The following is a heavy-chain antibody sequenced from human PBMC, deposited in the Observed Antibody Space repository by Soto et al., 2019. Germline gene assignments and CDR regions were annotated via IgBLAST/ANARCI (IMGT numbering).Heavy chain of an antibody. CDR2: IYTSGST. CDR3: ARACSSNSCYDVFDY. CDR1: GGSISSYY. Sequence: SETLSLTCTVSGGSISSYYWSWIRQPAGKGLEWIGRIYTSGSTNYNPSLKSRVTMSVDTSKNQFSLKLSSVTAADTAVYYCARACSSNSCYDVFDYWGQGTLVTVSS. D-gene: IGHD2-2*01. V-gene: IGHV4-4*07. J-gene: IGHJ4*02.